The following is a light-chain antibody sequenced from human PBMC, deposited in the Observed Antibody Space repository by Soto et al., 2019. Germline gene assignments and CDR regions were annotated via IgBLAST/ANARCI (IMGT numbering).Light chain of an antibody. Sequence: EIVMTQSPATLSVSPGERATLSCRASQSVSSNFAWYQQKPGQAPRLLIYDASTRATGIPARFSGSGSGTEFTLTISSLQSEDLAVYYCQQYNNWPPITFGQGTRLEIK. CDR3: QQYNNWPPIT. J-gene: IGKJ5*01. CDR2: DAS. V-gene: IGKV3-15*01. CDR1: QSVSSN.